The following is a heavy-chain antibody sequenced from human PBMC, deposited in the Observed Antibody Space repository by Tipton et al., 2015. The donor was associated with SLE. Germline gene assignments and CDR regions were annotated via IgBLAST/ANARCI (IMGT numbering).Heavy chain of an antibody. CDR3: ARHDTNYGRNWFDP. D-gene: IGHD2-8*01. CDR1: GGSISDYY. V-gene: IGHV4-4*07. J-gene: IGHJ5*02. Sequence: TLSLTCTVSGGSISDYYWTWIRQTAERGLEWIGRVYTGGSTTYNPSLRSRVTMSVDTSKNHFSLKLSSVTAADTAVYYCARHDTNYGRNWFDPWGQGTLVTVSS. CDR2: VYTGGST.